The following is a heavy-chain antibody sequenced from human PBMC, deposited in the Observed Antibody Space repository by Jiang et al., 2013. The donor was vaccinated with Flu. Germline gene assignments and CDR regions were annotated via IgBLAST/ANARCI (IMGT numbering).Heavy chain of an antibody. CDR2: IYYSGNT. V-gene: IGHV4-39*01. CDR3: VRLRGELGIADH. Sequence: GSIYYSGNTYYHPSLKSRVSISIDTSKNQFSLRMNSVTGADTAVYYCVRLRGELGIADHWGQGTLVIVSS. D-gene: IGHD7-27*01. J-gene: IGHJ4*02.